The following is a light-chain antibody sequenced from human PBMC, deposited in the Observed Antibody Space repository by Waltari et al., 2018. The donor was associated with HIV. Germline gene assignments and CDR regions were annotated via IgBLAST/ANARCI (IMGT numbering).Light chain of an antibody. Sequence: QSVLTQSPSASGTPGQRVTLSCSGSTSNIGSNYVYWYQQLPGTTPRLLIYTTNQRPSGVPDRFSGSKSGTSASLAISGLRSEDEADYYCAAWDASRSGVVFGGGTKLTVL. V-gene: IGLV1-47*01. CDR2: TTN. CDR1: TSNIGSNY. J-gene: IGLJ2*01. CDR3: AAWDASRSGVV.